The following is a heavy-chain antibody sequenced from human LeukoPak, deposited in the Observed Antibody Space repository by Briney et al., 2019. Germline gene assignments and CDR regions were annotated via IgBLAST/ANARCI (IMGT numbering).Heavy chain of an antibody. CDR1: GGTFSSYA. CDR3: ATHALEDGYYYDY. D-gene: IGHD5-24*01. CDR2: IIPIFGTA. Sequence: SVTVSCKASGGTFSSYAISWVRQAPGQGLEWMGGIIPIFGTANYAQKFQGRVTITADESTSTAYMELSSLRSEDTAVCYCATHALEDGYYYDYWGQGTLVTVSS. V-gene: IGHV1-69*13. J-gene: IGHJ4*02.